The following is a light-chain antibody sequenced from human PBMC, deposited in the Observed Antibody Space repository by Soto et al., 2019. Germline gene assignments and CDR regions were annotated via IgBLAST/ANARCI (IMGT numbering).Light chain of an antibody. Sequence: EIVLTQSPGTLSLSPWESAALACRAAQTIGSTYLAWYQQKGGQAPKLLIYGTSTRATGIPDRFSGSGSGTDFSLTISRLEPEDVAVYYCHQYRSPALTFGGGTKMEI. V-gene: IGKV3-20*01. CDR3: HQYRSPALT. CDR1: QTIGSTY. J-gene: IGKJ4*01. CDR2: GTS.